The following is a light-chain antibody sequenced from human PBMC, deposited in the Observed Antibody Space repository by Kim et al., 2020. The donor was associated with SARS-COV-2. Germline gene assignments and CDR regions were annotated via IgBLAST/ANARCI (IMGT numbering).Light chain of an antibody. CDR1: QSISSY. Sequence: DIQMTQSPSSLSASVGDRVTITCRASQSISSYLNWYQQKPGKAPKLLIYAASSLQSGVPSRFSGSGSGTDFTLTISSLQPEDFATYDCQQSYSTPTITFGQGGRREIK. V-gene: IGKV1-39*01. J-gene: IGKJ5*01. CDR2: AAS. CDR3: QQSYSTPTIT.